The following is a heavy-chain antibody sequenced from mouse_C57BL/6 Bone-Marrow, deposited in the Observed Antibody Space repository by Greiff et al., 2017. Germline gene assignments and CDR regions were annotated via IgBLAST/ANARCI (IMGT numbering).Heavy chain of an antibody. V-gene: IGHV14-4*01. CDR2: IDPENGDT. J-gene: IGHJ2*01. CDR1: GFNIKDDY. Sequence: VQLQQSGAGLVRPGASVKLSCTASGFNIKDDYMHWVKQRPEQGLEWIGWIDPENGDTEYASKFQGKATITADTSSNTAYLQLSSLTSEATAVYYCTPYYSLDYWGQGTTLTVSS. CDR3: TPYYSLDY. D-gene: IGHD2-12*01.